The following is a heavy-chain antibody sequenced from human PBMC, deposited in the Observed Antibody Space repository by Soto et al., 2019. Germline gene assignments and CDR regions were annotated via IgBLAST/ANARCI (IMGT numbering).Heavy chain of an antibody. CDR2: IKRIYNGGTI. V-gene: IGHV3-15*01. CDR3: ATGQYFDF. Sequence: EVQLVESGGGLVKPGGSLRLSCVGSGFTFSNAWMSWVRQAPGKGLEWVGRIKRIYNGGTIEYASPVKGRFIITRDDSRATVFLQMNSLKTEDTAVYYCATGQYFDFWGQGTQVTVSS. J-gene: IGHJ4*02. CDR1: GFTFSNAW.